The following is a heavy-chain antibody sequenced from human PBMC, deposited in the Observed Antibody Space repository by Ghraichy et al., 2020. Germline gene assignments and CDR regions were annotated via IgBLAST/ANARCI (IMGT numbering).Heavy chain of an antibody. CDR2: ISAYNGNT. J-gene: IGHJ6*02. D-gene: IGHD5-18*01. CDR3: ARDGEVGDTAMVYYYYYYGMDV. Sequence: ASVKVSCKASGYTFTSYGISWVRQAPGQGLEWMGWISAYNGNTNYAQKLQGRVTMTTDTSTSTAYMELRSLRSDDTAVYYCARDGEVGDTAMVYYYYYYGMDVWGQGTTVTVSS. CDR1: GYTFTSYG. V-gene: IGHV1-18*01.